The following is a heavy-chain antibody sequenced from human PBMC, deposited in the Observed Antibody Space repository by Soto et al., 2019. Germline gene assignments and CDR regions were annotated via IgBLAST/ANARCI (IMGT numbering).Heavy chain of an antibody. CDR2: IWYDGSYK. CDR3: ARRQQLSQYYLDF. J-gene: IGHJ4*02. Sequence: HPWGSLRLSCAASGFTFSSYGMHWVRQAPGKGLEWVALIWYDGSYKYYADSVKGRFTISRDNSKNTLYLQMDSLRADDTAMYYCARRQQLSQYYLDFWGQGTLVTVSS. D-gene: IGHD6-13*01. CDR1: GFTFSSYG. V-gene: IGHV3-33*01.